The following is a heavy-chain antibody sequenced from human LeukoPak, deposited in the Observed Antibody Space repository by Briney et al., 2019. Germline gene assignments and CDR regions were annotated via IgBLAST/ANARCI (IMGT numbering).Heavy chain of an antibody. CDR3: ARDTVGTAGVEY. CDR1: GFTVSSNY. CDR2: IYSSGST. J-gene: IGHJ4*02. D-gene: IGHD4-23*01. V-gene: IGHV3-53*01. Sequence: GGSLRLSCAASGFTVSSNYMAWVRQAPGKGLEGVSVIYSSGSTYYADSVKGRFTISRDSSKNTLYLQMNSLRVEDTAVYYCARDTVGTAGVEYWGQGTLVTVSS.